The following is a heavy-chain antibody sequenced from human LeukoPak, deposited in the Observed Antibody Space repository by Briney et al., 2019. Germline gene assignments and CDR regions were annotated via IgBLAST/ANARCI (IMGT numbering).Heavy chain of an antibody. CDR3: ARGRIAKIVVVHSFSYGMDV. V-gene: IGHV4-34*01. Sequence: SESLSLTCTVFGGSFTDYFWTWVRHSPGKGREWIGEINDYTGDSKYNPSLNSPVSISLEKSNNQLSLELRSVTAADTAVYYCARGRIAKIVVVHSFSYGMDVWGQGTTVTVSS. CDR1: GGSFTDYF. J-gene: IGHJ6*02. D-gene: IGHD3-22*01. CDR2: INDYTGDS.